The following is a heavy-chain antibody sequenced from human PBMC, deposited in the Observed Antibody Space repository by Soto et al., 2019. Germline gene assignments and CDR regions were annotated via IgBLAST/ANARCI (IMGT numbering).Heavy chain of an antibody. CDR1: GFTFYTYW. J-gene: IGHJ4*02. CDR2: INWDGGST. Sequence: PGGSLRLSCGASGFTFYTYWMNWVRQAPGKGLEWVSGINWDGGSTTYSDSVKGRFTISRDNAKNSLYLQMNSLRAEDTAIYYCARGSAFIGLDYWGQGTPVTVSS. CDR3: ARGSAFIGLDY. V-gene: IGHV3-20*04. D-gene: IGHD1-26*01.